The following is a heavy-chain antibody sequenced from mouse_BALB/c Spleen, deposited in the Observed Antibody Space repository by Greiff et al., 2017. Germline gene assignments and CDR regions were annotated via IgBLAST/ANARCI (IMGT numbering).Heavy chain of an antibody. CDR2: ISSGGSYT. V-gene: IGHV5-9-4*01. CDR1: GFTFSSYA. J-gene: IGHJ2*01. Sequence: EVMLVESGGGLVKPGGSLKLSCAASGFTFSSYAMSWVRQSPEKRLEWVAEISSGGSYTYYPDTVTGRFTISRDNAKNTLYLEMSSLRSEDTAMYYCARAMITTGGYYFDYWGQGTTLTVSS. D-gene: IGHD2-4*01. CDR3: ARAMITTGGYYFDY.